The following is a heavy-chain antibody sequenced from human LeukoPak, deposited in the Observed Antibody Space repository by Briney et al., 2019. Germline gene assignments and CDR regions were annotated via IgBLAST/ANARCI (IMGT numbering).Heavy chain of an antibody. CDR2: IYSDNT. CDR3: ARRAGAYSHPYDY. D-gene: IGHD4/OR15-4a*01. CDR1: GFTFSTYW. V-gene: IGHV3-53*01. Sequence: GGSLRLSCAASGFTFSTYWMSWVRQAPGKGLEWVSFIYSDNTHYSDSVKGRFTISKDNSKNTLYLQMNSLRAEDTAVYYCARRAGAYSHPYDYWGQGTLVTVSS. J-gene: IGHJ4*02.